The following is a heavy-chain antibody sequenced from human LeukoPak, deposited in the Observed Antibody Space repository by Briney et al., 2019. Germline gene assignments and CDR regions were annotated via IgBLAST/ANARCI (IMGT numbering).Heavy chain of an antibody. Sequence: PGGSLTLSCAASGFTFSSYWMHWVRHAPGKGLVWVSRINSDGSSTSYADSVKGRFTISRDNAKNTLYLQMNSLRAEDTAVYYCARGPYYDFWSGSGYWGQGTLVTVSS. J-gene: IGHJ4*02. CDR1: GFTFSSYW. CDR2: INSDGSST. V-gene: IGHV3-74*01. CDR3: ARGPYYDFWSGSGY. D-gene: IGHD3-3*01.